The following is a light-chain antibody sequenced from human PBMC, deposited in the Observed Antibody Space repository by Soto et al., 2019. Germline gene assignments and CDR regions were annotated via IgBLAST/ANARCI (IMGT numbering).Light chain of an antibody. Sequence: EVVLTQSPGTLSLSPGESATLSCRASQSVSNNYFAWYQQKTGQAPRLLIFGSSDRATGIPDRFSGSGSGTHSTLTISRLEPEDFAVYYCHQYGSSPPYTFGQGTKLEIK. J-gene: IGKJ2*01. CDR2: GSS. CDR3: HQYGSSPPYT. V-gene: IGKV3-20*01. CDR1: QSVSNNY.